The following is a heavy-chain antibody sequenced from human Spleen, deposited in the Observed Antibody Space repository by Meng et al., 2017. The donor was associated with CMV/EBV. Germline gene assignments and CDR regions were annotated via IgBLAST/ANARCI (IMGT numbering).Heavy chain of an antibody. Sequence: GSLRLSCTVSGGSISSYYWSWIRQPPGKGLEWIGEINHSGSTNYNPSLKSRVTISVDTSKNQFSLKLSSVTAADTAVYYCARGIFRRYYYDSSGYYFDYWGQGTLVTVSS. CDR1: GGSISSYY. CDR2: INHSGST. J-gene: IGHJ4*02. CDR3: ARGIFRRYYYDSSGYYFDY. D-gene: IGHD3-22*01. V-gene: IGHV4-34*01.